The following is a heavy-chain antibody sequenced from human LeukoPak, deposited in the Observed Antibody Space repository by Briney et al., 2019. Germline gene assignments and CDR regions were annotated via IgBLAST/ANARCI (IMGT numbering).Heavy chain of an antibody. CDR3: ARAYYYDI. CDR2: IYSGGNT. V-gene: IGHV3-53*01. Sequence: PGGSLRLSCAASGFTVSSNYMSWVRQAPGKGLEWVSTIYSGGNTYYTDSVKGRFTISRDNSKNTLYLQMNSLRAEDTAVYYCARAYYYDIWGQGTLVTASS. J-gene: IGHJ4*02. D-gene: IGHD3-22*01. CDR1: GFTVSSNY.